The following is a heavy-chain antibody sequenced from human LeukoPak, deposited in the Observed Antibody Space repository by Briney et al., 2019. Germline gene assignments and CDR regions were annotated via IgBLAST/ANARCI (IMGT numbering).Heavy chain of an antibody. V-gene: IGHV3-33*01. J-gene: IGHJ4*02. CDR2: IWYDGSNK. CDR3: ARGYGSGSPYYFDY. D-gene: IGHD3-10*01. Sequence: GGSLRLSCAASGXTFSSYGMHWVRQAPGKGLEWVGVIWYDGSNKYYADSVKGRFTISRDNSKNTLYQQMNSLRAEDTAVYYCARGYGSGSPYYFDYWGQGTLVTVSS. CDR1: GXTFSSYG.